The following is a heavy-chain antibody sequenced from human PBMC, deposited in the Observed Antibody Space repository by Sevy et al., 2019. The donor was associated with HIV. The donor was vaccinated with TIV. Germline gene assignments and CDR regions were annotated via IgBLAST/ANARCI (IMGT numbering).Heavy chain of an antibody. CDR1: GFTFGSYW. CDR2: IYANGSVT. CDR3: VRGSGGIHPEYFDY. V-gene: IGHV3-74*01. J-gene: IGHJ4*01. D-gene: IGHD3-10*01. Sequence: GGSLRLSCAASGFTFGSYWMHWVRQAPGKGLVWVSRIYANGSVTAYVDSVEGRFTISSDNTKNRVYLQMNSLRTEDTAVYYSVRGSGGIHPEYFDYWGHGTLVTVSS.